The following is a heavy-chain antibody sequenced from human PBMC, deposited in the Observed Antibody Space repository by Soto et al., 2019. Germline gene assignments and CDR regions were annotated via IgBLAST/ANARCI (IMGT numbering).Heavy chain of an antibody. Sequence: EVQLMESGGGLVQPGGSLRLSCAASGFTFSNYAMTWVRQAPGKGLEWVSIISDRGDRTYYANSVQGRFTISRDNSRNTLYLQMSSLRAEDTALYYCAKDIGATATGYFQPWGQGTLVAVSS. CDR2: ISDRGDRT. CDR1: GFTFSNYA. D-gene: IGHD1-26*01. CDR3: AKDIGATATGYFQP. V-gene: IGHV3-23*01. J-gene: IGHJ1*01.